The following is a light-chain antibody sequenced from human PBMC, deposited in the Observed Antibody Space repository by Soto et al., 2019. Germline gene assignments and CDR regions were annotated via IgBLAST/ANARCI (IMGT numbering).Light chain of an antibody. CDR2: DAS. V-gene: IGKV3-11*01. CDR1: ESLSTY. Sequence: IVLTQSPDTLSLSPGETATLSCRASESLSTYLGWYQQRPGQAPRLLIYDASYRATGIPARFSGSGSGTDFTLTISSLEPEDFATYYCQQHGQWPITFGQGTRLE. J-gene: IGKJ5*01. CDR3: QQHGQWPIT.